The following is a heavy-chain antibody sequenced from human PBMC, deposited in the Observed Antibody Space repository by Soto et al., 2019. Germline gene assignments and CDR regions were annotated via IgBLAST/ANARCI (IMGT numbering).Heavy chain of an antibody. CDR1: GYTFTSYG. CDR3: ARVENCSGGSSYYYYMDV. J-gene: IGHJ6*03. CDR2: ISAYNGNT. Sequence: ASVKVSCKASGYTFTSYGISWVLQAPGQGLEWMGWISAYNGNTNYAQKLQGRVTMTTDTSTSTAYMELRSLRSDDTAVYYCARVENCSGGSSYYYYMDVWGKGTTVTVPS. V-gene: IGHV1-18*01. D-gene: IGHD2-15*01.